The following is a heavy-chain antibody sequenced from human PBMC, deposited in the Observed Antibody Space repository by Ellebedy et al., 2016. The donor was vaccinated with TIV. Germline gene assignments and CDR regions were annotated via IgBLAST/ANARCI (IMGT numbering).Heavy chain of an antibody. CDR3: ARAPHGYGPNPYYFDY. CDR1: GFTFSDYY. Sequence: ESLKISXAASGFTFSDYYMSWIRQPPGKGLEWIGSIYYSGSTNYNPSLKSRVTISVDTSKNQFSLKLSSVTAADTAVYYCARAPHGYGPNPYYFDYWGQGTLVTVSS. D-gene: IGHD5-18*01. CDR2: IYYSGST. V-gene: IGHV4-34*01. J-gene: IGHJ4*02.